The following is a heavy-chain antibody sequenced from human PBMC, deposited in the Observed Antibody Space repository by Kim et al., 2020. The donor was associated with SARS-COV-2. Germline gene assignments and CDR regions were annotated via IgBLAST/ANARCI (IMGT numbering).Heavy chain of an antibody. V-gene: IGHV3-21*06. D-gene: IGHD2-2*01. Sequence: GESLRLSCVASGFRFSNYDMSWVRQAPGKGLEWVSSISSFSTYIFYADSVKGRFTISRDNAKNSLFLQMDSLRVEDTAVYYCGLPAATSDWLDPWGQGTL. J-gene: IGHJ5*02. CDR3: GLPAATSDWLDP. CDR1: GFRFSNYD. CDR2: ISSFSTYI.